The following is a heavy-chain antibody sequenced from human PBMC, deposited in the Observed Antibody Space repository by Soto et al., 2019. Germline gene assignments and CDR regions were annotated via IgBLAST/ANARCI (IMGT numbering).Heavy chain of an antibody. D-gene: IGHD3-10*01. CDR3: ARAYGSGSGMDV. J-gene: IGHJ6*02. CDR1: GGSISSGGYS. CDR2: IYHSGST. Sequence: QLQLQESGSGLVKPSQTLSLTCAVSGGSISSGGYSWSWIRQPPGKGLEWIGYIYHSGSTYYNPSLKSRLNIVVVXSKNQFSLKLSSVTAADTAVYYCARAYGSGSGMDVWGQGTTVTVSS. V-gene: IGHV4-30-2*01.